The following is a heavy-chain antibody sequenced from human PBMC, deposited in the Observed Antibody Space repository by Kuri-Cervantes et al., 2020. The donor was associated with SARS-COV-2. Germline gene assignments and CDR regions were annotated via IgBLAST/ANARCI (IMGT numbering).Heavy chain of an antibody. Sequence: SETLSLTCTVSGGSISSSSYYWGWIRQPPGKGLEWIGSIYYSGSTYYNPYLKSRVTISVDTSKNQFSLKLSSVTAADTAVYYCAGRGVVVPAASQGAFDIWGQGTMVTVSS. V-gene: IGHV4-39*01. D-gene: IGHD2-2*01. CDR3: AGRGVVVPAASQGAFDI. J-gene: IGHJ3*02. CDR2: IYYSGST. CDR1: GGSISSSSYY.